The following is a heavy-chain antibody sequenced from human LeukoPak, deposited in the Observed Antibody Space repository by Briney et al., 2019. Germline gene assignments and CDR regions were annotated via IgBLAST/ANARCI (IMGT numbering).Heavy chain of an antibody. V-gene: IGHV1-69*13. Sequence: GASVKVSCKASGGTFSSYAISWVRQAPGQGLEWMGGIIPIFGTANYAQKFQGRVTITADESTSTAYMELSSLRSEDTAVYYCASSIAVAGPRLNFDYWGQGTLVTVSS. CDR1: GGTFSSYA. J-gene: IGHJ4*02. CDR3: ASSIAVAGPRLNFDY. CDR2: IIPIFGTA. D-gene: IGHD6-19*01.